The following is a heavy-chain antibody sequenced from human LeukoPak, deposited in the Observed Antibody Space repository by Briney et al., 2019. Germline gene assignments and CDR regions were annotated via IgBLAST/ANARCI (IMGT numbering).Heavy chain of an antibody. Sequence: GGSLRLSCAASGFTFSSYAMSWVRQAPGKGLEWVSAISGSGGSTYYADSVKGRFTISRDNSKNTLYLQMNSLRTGDTAVYYCAREFGHDRWYFDYWGQGALVTVSS. CDR1: GFTFSSYA. J-gene: IGHJ4*02. CDR3: AREFGHDRWYFDY. CDR2: ISGSGGST. D-gene: IGHD5-12*01. V-gene: IGHV3-23*01.